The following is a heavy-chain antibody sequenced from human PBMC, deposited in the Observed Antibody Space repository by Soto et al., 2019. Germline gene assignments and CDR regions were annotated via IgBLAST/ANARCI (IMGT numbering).Heavy chain of an antibody. Sequence: PSETLSLTCTVFGASISSSYWSWIRQSPGKGLEWIGYVHYNGRTNYNPSLQNRVTASVDTSKNQFSLKVTSVTAADTAVYYCAREYYDANGQSNTFDIWGQGTMVTVSS. CDR3: AREYYDANGQSNTFDI. V-gene: IGHV4-59*01. CDR1: GASISSSY. J-gene: IGHJ3*02. D-gene: IGHD3-16*01. CDR2: VHYNGRT.